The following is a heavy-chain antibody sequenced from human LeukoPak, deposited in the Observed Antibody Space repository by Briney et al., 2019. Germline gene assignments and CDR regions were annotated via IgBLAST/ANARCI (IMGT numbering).Heavy chain of an antibody. CDR1: GFTFSSYS. Sequence: PGGSLRLSCAASGFTFSSYSMNWVRQAPGKGLEWVSSISSSSSYIYYADSVKGRFTISRDNAKNSLYLQMNSLRAEDTAVHYCARDRIAARVIDPWGQGTLVTVSS. V-gene: IGHV3-21*01. J-gene: IGHJ5*02. CDR2: ISSSSSYI. CDR3: ARDRIAARVIDP. D-gene: IGHD6-6*01.